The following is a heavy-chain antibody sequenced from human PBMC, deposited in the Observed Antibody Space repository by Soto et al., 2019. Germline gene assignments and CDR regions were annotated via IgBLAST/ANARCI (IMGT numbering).Heavy chain of an antibody. CDR2: IYWDDDK. Sequence: QITLKESGPTLVKPTQTLTLTCTFSGFSLSTSGVGVGWIRQPPGKALEWLALIYWDDDKRYSPSLKNRLTSTQDTSKNHVVPTRSNMDTLYTAPEYRAHRWAGRWIDTWGQGTMVTVSS. J-gene: IGHJ5*02. D-gene: IGHD5-12*01. CDR3: AHRWAGRWIDT. CDR1: GFSLSTSGVG. V-gene: IGHV2-5*02.